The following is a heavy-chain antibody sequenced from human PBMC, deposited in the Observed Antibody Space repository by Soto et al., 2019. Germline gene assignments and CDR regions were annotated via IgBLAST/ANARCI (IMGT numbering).Heavy chain of an antibody. V-gene: IGHV3-30-3*01. Sequence: QVQLVESGGGVVQPGRSLRLSCAASGFTFSSYAMHWVRQAPGKGLEWVAVLSHDGSNKYYADSVKGRFTISRDNSKTXXXXXXXXXXXXXXXXXXXXXXXXXXXXXXXXXXXYWGQGTLVTVSS. CDR1: GFTFSSYA. CDR3: XXXXXXXXXXXXXXXXY. J-gene: IGHJ4*02. CDR2: LSHDGSNK.